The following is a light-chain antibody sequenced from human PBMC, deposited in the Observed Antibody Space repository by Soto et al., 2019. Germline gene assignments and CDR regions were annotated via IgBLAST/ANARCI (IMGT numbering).Light chain of an antibody. CDR3: QQYGNSPLT. J-gene: IGKJ4*01. CDR2: GPS. V-gene: IGKV3-20*01. Sequence: EIVLTQSPGTLSLSPGERATLSCRANQSVSSSYLAWYQQKPGQAPRLLIYGPSSRATGIPDRFSGSGSGTDFTLTISRLEPEDFAVYYCQQYGNSPLTFGGGTKVEIK. CDR1: QSVSSSY.